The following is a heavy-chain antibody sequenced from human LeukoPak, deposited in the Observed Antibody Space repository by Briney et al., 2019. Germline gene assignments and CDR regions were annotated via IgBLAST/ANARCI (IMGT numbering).Heavy chain of an antibody. CDR1: GGSISSGGYY. CDR2: IYHSGST. D-gene: IGHD6-13*01. CDR3: ARDRGSSWYVGAIKDDY. Sequence: PSQTLSLTCTVSGGSISSGGYYWSWIRQPPGKGLEWIGYIYHSGSTYYNPSLKSRVTISVDRSKNQFSLKLSSVTAADTAVYYCARDRGSSWYVGAIKDDYWGQGTLVTVSS. V-gene: IGHV4-30-2*01. J-gene: IGHJ4*02.